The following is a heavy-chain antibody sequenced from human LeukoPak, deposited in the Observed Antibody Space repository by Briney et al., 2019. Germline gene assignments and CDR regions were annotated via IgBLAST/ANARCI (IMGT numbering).Heavy chain of an antibody. CDR1: GYTFTGYY. CDR2: INPNSGGT. V-gene: IGHV1-2*02. D-gene: IGHD3-16*02. CDR3: ARGIRLGELSSSEYFQH. J-gene: IGHJ1*01. Sequence: GASVKVTCKASGYTFTGYYMHWVRQAPGQGLEWMGWINPNSGGTNYAQKFQGRVTVTRDTSISTAYMELSRLRSDDTAVYYCARGIRLGELSSSEYFQHWGQGTLVTVSS.